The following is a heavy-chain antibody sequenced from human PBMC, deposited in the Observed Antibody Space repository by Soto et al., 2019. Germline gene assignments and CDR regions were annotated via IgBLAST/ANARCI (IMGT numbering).Heavy chain of an antibody. D-gene: IGHD1-26*01. Sequence: SVKVSCKASGFTFTSSAMQWVRQARGQRHERKGWIVVGSGNTNYAQKFQERVTITRDMSTSTAYMELSSLRSEDTAVYYCSAGVALRGSYLSYYYGMDVWGQGTTVTVSS. J-gene: IGHJ6*02. CDR1: GFTFTSSA. CDR2: IVVGSGNT. CDR3: SAGVALRGSYLSYYYGMDV. V-gene: IGHV1-58*02.